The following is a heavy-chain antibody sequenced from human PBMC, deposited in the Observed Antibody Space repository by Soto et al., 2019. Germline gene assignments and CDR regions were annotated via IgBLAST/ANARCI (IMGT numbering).Heavy chain of an antibody. CDR3: ARWGN. CDR1: GFTFSAYW. V-gene: IGHV3-7*01. J-gene: IGHJ4*02. Sequence: GGSLRLSCAASGFTFSAYWMSWVRQAPGKGLEWVANINQGGSEKYHADSVKGRFTISRDNAKRLLYLQMDSLRVEDTAVYYSARWGNWGQGTLVTVSS. CDR2: INQGGSEK. D-gene: IGHD3-16*01.